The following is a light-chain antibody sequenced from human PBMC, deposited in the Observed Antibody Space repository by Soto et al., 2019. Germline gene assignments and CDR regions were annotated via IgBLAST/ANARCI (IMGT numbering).Light chain of an antibody. CDR1: SSDVGGYNY. CDR3: RSYTSSSIPEV. Sequence: QSVLTQPASVSGSPGQSITISCTGTSSDVGGYNYVSWYQQHPGKAPKLMIYDVSNRPSGVSNRFSGSKSGNTASLTISGLQAEDEADYYCRSYTSSSIPEVFGGGTKVTVL. CDR2: DVS. V-gene: IGLV2-14*01. J-gene: IGLJ2*01.